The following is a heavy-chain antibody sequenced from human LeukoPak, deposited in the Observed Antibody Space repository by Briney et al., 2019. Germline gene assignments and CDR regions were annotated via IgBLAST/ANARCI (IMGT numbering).Heavy chain of an antibody. CDR3: ARRWNCGRNYYIDV. CDR1: GGSFSNYY. V-gene: IGHV4-34*01. D-gene: IGHD1-7*01. Sequence: SETLSLTCAVYGGSFSNYYWSWIRQPPGKGLEWLAEINDSGRANYNPSLMSRVTVSVDTSKNQFSLRLTSVTATDTAVYYCARRWNCGRNYYIDVWGKGATVSVSS. J-gene: IGHJ6*03. CDR2: INDSGRA.